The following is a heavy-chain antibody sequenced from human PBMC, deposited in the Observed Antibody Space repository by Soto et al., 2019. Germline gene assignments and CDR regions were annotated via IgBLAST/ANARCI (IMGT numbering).Heavy chain of an antibody. D-gene: IGHD1-1*01. V-gene: IGHV3-66*01. J-gene: IGHJ4*02. Sequence: ELQLVASGGGLVQPGGSLRLSCAASGFTVSNNYLRWVRQAPGKGLEWVSLIYSGGDTYYADSVKGRFTISRDNSKNTLYLQMTSLSAEDTAVYYCARDGTYNWVGGQGILVTVSS. CDR2: IYSGGDT. CDR3: ARDGTYNWV. CDR1: GFTVSNNY.